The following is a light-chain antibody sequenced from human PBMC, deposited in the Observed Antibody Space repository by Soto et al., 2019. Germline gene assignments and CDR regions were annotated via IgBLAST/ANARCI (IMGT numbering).Light chain of an antibody. Sequence: QSALTQPPCASGSLGLSVTLSCSGTDNDVGRYDYVSWYQQHPGKAPKLLIYEVTKRPSGVPDRFSASKSGNSASLTVSGLQDEDEADYYCMSYAGGNSVTFGGGTKLTVL. CDR2: EVT. CDR1: DNDVGRYDY. V-gene: IGLV2-8*01. CDR3: MSYAGGNSVT. J-gene: IGLJ2*01.